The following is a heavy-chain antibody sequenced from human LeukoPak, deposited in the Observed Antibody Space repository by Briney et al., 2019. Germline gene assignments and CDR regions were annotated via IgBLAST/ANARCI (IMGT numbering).Heavy chain of an antibody. CDR2: INSDGSST. D-gene: IGHD6-13*01. CDR1: GFTFSSYW. V-gene: IGHV3-74*01. J-gene: IGHJ5*02. CDR3: ARQRYSSSWSKWFDP. Sequence: PGGSLRLSCAASGFTFSSYWMHWVRQAPGKGLVWVSRINSDGSSTSYADSVKGRFTISRDNAKNTLCLQMNSLRAEDTAVYYCARQRYSSSWSKWFDPWGQGTLVIVSS.